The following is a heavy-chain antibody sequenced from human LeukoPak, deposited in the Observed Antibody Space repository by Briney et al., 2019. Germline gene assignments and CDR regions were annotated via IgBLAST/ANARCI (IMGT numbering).Heavy chain of an antibody. CDR1: GGSISSYY. J-gene: IGHJ4*02. Sequence: PSETLSLTCTVSGGSISSYYWSWIRQPPGKGLEWIGYIYYSGSTNYNPSLKSRVTISVDTSKNQFSLKLSSVTAADTAVYYCARQFDGYNSLPFDYWGQGTLVTVSS. CDR3: ARQFDGYNSLPFDY. V-gene: IGHV4-59*08. CDR2: IYYSGST. D-gene: IGHD5-24*01.